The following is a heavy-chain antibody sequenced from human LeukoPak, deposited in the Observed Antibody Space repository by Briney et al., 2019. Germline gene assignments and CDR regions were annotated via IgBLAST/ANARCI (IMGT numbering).Heavy chain of an antibody. CDR1: GGSISSSSYY. Sequence: PSETLSLTCTVSGGSISSSSYYWGWIRQPPGKGLEWIGSIYYSGSTYYNPSLKSRATISVDTSKNQFSLKLSSVTAADTAVYYCARDNYYDSSGYSIDYWGQGTLVTVSS. CDR2: IYYSGST. J-gene: IGHJ4*02. D-gene: IGHD3-22*01. V-gene: IGHV4-39*07. CDR3: ARDNYYDSSGYSIDY.